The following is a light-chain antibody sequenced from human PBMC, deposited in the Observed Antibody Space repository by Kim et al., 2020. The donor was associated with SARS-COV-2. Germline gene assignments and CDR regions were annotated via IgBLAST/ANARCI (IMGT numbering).Light chain of an antibody. CDR3: QQYKSYPVT. Sequence: ASVGDRVTITCRASQDISRWLAWYQQKPGIAPKSLIYTATTLESGVPSRFSGSGSGTYFTLTISSLQPEDFATYYCQQYKSYPVTFGQGTRLEIK. V-gene: IGKV1D-16*01. CDR1: QDISRW. CDR2: TAT. J-gene: IGKJ5*01.